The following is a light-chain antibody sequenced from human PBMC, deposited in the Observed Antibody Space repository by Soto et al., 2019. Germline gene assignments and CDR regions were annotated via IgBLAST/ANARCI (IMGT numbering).Light chain of an antibody. CDR1: QSVSNY. Sequence: EIVLTQSPATLSLSPGERATLSCRASQSVSNYLAWYQQKPGQAPRLLIYDASNRATGIPARFSGSGSGTDFTLTISSLEPVYFAVYYCQQRSNWPLLTFGGGTKVEIK. V-gene: IGKV3-11*01. CDR2: DAS. J-gene: IGKJ4*01. CDR3: QQRSNWPLLT.